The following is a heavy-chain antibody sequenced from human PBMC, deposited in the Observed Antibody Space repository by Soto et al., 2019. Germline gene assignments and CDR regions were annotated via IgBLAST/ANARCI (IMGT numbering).Heavy chain of an antibody. V-gene: IGHV1-18*04. CDR2: ISAYNGNT. CDR3: ARDQGFEQQQDYPHYYPYYYGMDV. J-gene: IGHJ6*02. D-gene: IGHD6-13*01. CDR1: GYTFTSYG. Sequence: GASVKVSCKASGYTFTSYGISWVRQAPGQGLEWMGWISAYNGNTNYAQKLQGRVTMTTDTSTSTAYMELRSLRSDDTAVYYCARDQGFEQQQDYPHYYPYYYGMDVWGQGTTVTVSS.